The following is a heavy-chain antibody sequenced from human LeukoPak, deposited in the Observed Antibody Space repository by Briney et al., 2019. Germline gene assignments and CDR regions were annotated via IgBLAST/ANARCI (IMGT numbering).Heavy chain of an antibody. CDR3: ARGMCPPTYYYGLGSYCRENWFDP. Sequence: SVKVSCKASGGTFSSYAISWVRQAPGQGLEWMGGIIPIFGTANYAQKFQGRVTITADESTSTAYMELSSLRSEDTAVYYCARGMCPPTYYYGLGSYCRENWFDPWGQGTLVTVSS. V-gene: IGHV1-69*13. CDR2: IIPIFGTA. CDR1: GGTFSSYA. D-gene: IGHD3-10*01. J-gene: IGHJ5*02.